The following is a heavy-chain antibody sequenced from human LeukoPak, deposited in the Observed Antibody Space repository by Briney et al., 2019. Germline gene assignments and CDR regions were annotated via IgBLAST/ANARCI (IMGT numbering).Heavy chain of an antibody. CDR1: GFTVSSNY. CDR2: IYSGGST. Sequence: PGGSLRLSCAASGFTVSSNYMSWVRQAPGKGLEWVSVIYSGGSTYYADSVKGRFTISRDNSKNTLYLQMNSLRAEDTAVYYCARSGYDFWSGYPYYFDYWGQGTLVTVSS. V-gene: IGHV3-53*01. D-gene: IGHD3-3*01. J-gene: IGHJ4*02. CDR3: ARSGYDFWSGYPYYFDY.